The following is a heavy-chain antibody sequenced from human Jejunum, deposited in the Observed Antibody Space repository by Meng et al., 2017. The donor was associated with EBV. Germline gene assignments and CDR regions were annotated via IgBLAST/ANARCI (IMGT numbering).Heavy chain of an antibody. D-gene: IGHD2-2*01. V-gene: IGHV1-3*01. Sequence: QVQLVQSGAEVKKPGASVEVSCKASGYTFSEYPIHWLRQAPGQRLEWMAWINPDNGNKQYSQNFRGRVTITTDTSATTAYMQLSSLRSEDTAVYYCARDLGGTQGSTSGWIDPWGQGTLVTVYS. CDR1: GYTFSEYP. CDR3: ARDLGGTQGSTSGWIDP. J-gene: IGHJ5*02. CDR2: INPDNGNK.